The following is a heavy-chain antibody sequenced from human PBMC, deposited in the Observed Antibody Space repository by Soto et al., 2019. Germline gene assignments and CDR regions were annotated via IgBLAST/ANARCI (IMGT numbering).Heavy chain of an antibody. CDR1: GFTFSSYS. Sequence: GGSLILSCAASGFTFSSYSMSWVRQAPGKGLEWVSAISGSGGSTYYADSVKGRFTISRDNSKNTLYLQMNSLRAEDTAVYYCAKDWDNYYDSSGYFSRGQGTLVTVSS. CDR2: ISGSGGST. J-gene: IGHJ4*02. D-gene: IGHD3-22*01. V-gene: IGHV3-23*01. CDR3: AKDWDNYYDSSGYFS.